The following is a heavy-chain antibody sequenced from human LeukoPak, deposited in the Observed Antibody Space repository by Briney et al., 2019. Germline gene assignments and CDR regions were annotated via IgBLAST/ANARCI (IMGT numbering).Heavy chain of an antibody. CDR1: GGSLSSGGYS. V-gene: IGHV4-30-2*01. J-gene: IGHJ4*02. CDR3: ASSTMIVVAFDY. Sequence: PSQTLSLTCAVSGGSLSSGGYSWSWIRQPPGKGLEWIGYIYHSGSTYYNPSLKSRVTISVDRSKNQFSLKLSSVTAADTAVYYCASSTMIVVAFDYWGQGTLVTVSS. D-gene: IGHD3-22*01. CDR2: IYHSGST.